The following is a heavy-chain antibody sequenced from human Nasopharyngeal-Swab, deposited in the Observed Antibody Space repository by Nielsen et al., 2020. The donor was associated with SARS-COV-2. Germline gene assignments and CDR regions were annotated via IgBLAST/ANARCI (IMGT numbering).Heavy chain of an antibody. CDR3: ARAKGGYSGYGYIDY. CDR2: IWYDGSNK. D-gene: IGHD5-12*01. J-gene: IGHJ4*02. Sequence: GSLRLSCAASGFTFSSYGMHWVRQAPGKGLEWVAVIWYDGSNKYYADSVKGRFTISRDNSKNTLYLQMNSLRAEDTAVYYCARAKGGYSGYGYIDYWGQGTLVTVSS. V-gene: IGHV3-33*01. CDR1: GFTFSSYG.